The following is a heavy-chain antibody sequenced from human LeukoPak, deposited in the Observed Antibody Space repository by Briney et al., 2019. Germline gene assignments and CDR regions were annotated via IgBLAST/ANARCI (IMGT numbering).Heavy chain of an antibody. CDR1: GFTFSSYS. CDR3: AKMGVVAARPGTFDY. CDR2: ISSSSSTI. J-gene: IGHJ4*02. V-gene: IGHV3-48*01. Sequence: GGSLRLSCAASGFTFSSYSMNWVRQAPGKGLERVSYISSSSSTIYYADSVKGRFTISRDNSKNTLYLQMNSLRAEDTAVYYCAKMGVVAARPGTFDYWGQGTLVTVSS. D-gene: IGHD6-6*01.